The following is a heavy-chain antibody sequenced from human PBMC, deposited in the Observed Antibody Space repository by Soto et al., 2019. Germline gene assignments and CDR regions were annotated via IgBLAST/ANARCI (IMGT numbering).Heavy chain of an antibody. J-gene: IGHJ4*02. V-gene: IGHV4-34*01. CDR1: GGSFSGYY. CDR2: INHSGST. CDR3: ARGRLPSSRVRQYCSGGSCLTSPDY. D-gene: IGHD2-15*01. Sequence: SETLSLTCAVYGGSFSGYYWSWIRQPPGKELEWIGEINHSGSTNYNPSLKSRVTISVDTSKNHFSLKLSSVTAADTAVYYCARGRLPSSRVRQYCSGGSCLTSPDYWGQGTLVTSPQ.